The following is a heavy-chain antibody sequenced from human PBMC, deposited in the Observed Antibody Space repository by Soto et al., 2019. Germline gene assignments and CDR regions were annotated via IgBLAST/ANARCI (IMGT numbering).Heavy chain of an antibody. CDR1: GGSISSYY. CDR3: ARGLVAGRFDY. CDR2: IYYSGST. V-gene: IGHV4-59*01. D-gene: IGHD6-19*01. J-gene: IGHJ4*02. Sequence: TLSLTCTVSGGSISSYYWSWIRQPPGKGLEWIGYIYYSGSTNYNPSLKSRVTISVDTSKNQFSLKLSSVTAADTAVYDCARGLVAGRFDYWGQGTLVTVSS.